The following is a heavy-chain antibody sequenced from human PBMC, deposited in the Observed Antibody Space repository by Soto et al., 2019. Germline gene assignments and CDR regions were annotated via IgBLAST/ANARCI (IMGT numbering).Heavy chain of an antibody. Sequence: SETLCLTCAVSGYSISSSNWWGWIRQHPGKGLEWIGYIYYSGSTYYNPSLKSRVIISVDTSKNQFSLKLSRLTSTDTAVYYCARDILFENWFAPWGQGTLVTVSS. CDR2: IYYSGST. V-gene: IGHV4-28*03. J-gene: IGHJ5*02. CDR3: ARDILFENWFAP. CDR1: GYSISSSNW.